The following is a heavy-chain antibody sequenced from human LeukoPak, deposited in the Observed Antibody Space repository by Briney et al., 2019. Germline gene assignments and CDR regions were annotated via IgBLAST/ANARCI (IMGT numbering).Heavy chain of an antibody. CDR2: ITSNGGDT. J-gene: IGHJ6*02. D-gene: IGHD3-3*01. CDR1: GFTFSSYA. CDR3: AGDVGGAYFYYEMDV. Sequence: GGSLRLSCAASGFTFSSYAMHWVRQAPGRGLEYVSAITSNGGDTYYANSVKGRFTISRDNSKNTLYLQMGSLRAEDMAVYYCAGDVGGAYFYYEMDVWGQGTTVTVSS. V-gene: IGHV3-64*01.